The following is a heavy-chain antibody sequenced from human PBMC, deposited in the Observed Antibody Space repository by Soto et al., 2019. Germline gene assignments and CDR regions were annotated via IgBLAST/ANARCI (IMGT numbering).Heavy chain of an antibody. CDR1: GFTFSNYW. CDR3: VCPYPLGY. CDR2: INSDGSST. D-gene: IGHD3-16*01. V-gene: IGHV3-74*01. Sequence: DVHLVESGGSLLQPGGSLRLSCAASGFTFSNYWMHWVRQAPGKGLVWVSRINSDGSSTLYADSVKGRFTISRDNAKNTLYLQMNSLRVEDTAVYYCVCPYPLGYWGQGTLVTVSS. J-gene: IGHJ4*02.